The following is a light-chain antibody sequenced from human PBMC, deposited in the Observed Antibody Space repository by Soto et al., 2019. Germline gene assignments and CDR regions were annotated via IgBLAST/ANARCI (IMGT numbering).Light chain of an antibody. J-gene: IGKJ3*01. V-gene: IGKV3-20*01. CDR2: GGS. CDR1: QSVSSSY. Sequence: IVLTQSPGTLSLSPGERATLSCRASQSVSSSYLAWYQQKPGQAPRLLIYGGSSRATGIPDRFSGSGSGTDFTLTISRLEPEDFAVYYCQQYGSSPFTFGPGTKVDIK. CDR3: QQYGSSPFT.